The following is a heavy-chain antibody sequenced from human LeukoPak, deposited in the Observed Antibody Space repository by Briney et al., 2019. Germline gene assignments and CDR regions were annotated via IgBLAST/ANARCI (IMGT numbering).Heavy chain of an antibody. Sequence: SETLSLTCTVSGGSISSSSYYWGWIRQPPGKGREWIGSIYYSGSTYYNPSLKSRVTISVDTSKNQFSLKLSSVTAADTAVYYCARDEYSYGYPFDYWGQGTLVTVSS. CDR1: GGSISSSSYY. CDR2: IYYSGST. D-gene: IGHD5-18*01. J-gene: IGHJ4*02. CDR3: ARDEYSYGYPFDY. V-gene: IGHV4-39*07.